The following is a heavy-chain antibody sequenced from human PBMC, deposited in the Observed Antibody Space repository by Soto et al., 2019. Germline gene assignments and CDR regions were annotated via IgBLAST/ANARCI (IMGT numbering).Heavy chain of an antibody. D-gene: IGHD3-16*01. CDR3: AAFFRTIDAFDI. J-gene: IGHJ3*02. CDR2: IWYDGSNK. CDR1: GVTICSDG. V-gene: IGHV3-33*01. Sequence: GGALRCSSSASGVTICSDGMEWVVQAPGKGLERVAVIWYDGSNKYYADSVKGRFTISRDNSKNTLYLQMNSLRAEDTAVYYCAAFFRTIDAFDIWGQGTMVTVS.